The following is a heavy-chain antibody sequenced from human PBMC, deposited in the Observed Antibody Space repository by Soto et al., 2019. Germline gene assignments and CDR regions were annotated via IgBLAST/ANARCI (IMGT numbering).Heavy chain of an antibody. V-gene: IGHV1-8*01. D-gene: IGHD3-16*01. CDR3: ARGLAMTSFGGEAWFDP. CDR1: GYTFTSYD. CDR2: MNPNSGNT. Sequence: QVQLVQSGAEVKKPGASVKVSCKASGYTFTSYDINWVRQATGQGLEWMGWMNPNSGNTGYAQKFQGGVTMTRNTSISTAYMELSSLRSEDTAVYYCARGLAMTSFGGEAWFDPWGQGTLVTVSS. J-gene: IGHJ5*02.